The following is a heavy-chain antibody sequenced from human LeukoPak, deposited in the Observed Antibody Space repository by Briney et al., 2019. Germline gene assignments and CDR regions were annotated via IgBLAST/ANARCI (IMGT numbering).Heavy chain of an antibody. Sequence: QPGGSLRLSCAASGITFSRYGMHWVRQAPGKGLEWVTFIRYDGSIKYYADSVKGRFTISRDNSKNTLYLQMNSLRAEDTAVYYCAKDLCTGGGDCLGPFDYWGQGTLVTVSS. CDR1: GITFSRYG. CDR3: AKDLCTGGGDCLGPFDY. V-gene: IGHV3-30*02. CDR2: IRYDGSIK. J-gene: IGHJ4*02. D-gene: IGHD2-21*02.